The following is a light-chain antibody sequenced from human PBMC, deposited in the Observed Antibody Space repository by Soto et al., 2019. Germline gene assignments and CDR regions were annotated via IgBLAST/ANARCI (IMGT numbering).Light chain of an antibody. CDR2: AAS. CDR3: QQYNSRT. J-gene: IGKJ1*01. Sequence: DIQMTQSPSSLSASVGDRVTITCRASQSISSYLNWYQQKPGKAPKLLIYAASSLQSGVPSRFSGSASGTEFTLAISSLQPDDFATYYCQQYNSRTFGQGTKVDI. CDR1: QSISSY. V-gene: IGKV1-39*01.